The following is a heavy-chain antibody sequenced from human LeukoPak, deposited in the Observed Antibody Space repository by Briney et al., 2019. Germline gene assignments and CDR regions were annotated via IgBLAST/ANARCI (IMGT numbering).Heavy chain of an antibody. V-gene: IGHV3-21*01. CDR2: IYSTSDYI. CDR1: GFTFSTYT. CDR3: AIYYDFWSGYYTGGPYYFDY. D-gene: IGHD3-3*01. Sequence: GESLRLSCAASGFTFSTYTMNWVRQAPGKGLEWVSSIYSTSDYIYYADSLKGRFTISRDNAKNSLYLQMNSLRAEDTAVYYCAIYYDFWSGYYTGGPYYFDYWGQGTLVTVSS. J-gene: IGHJ4*02.